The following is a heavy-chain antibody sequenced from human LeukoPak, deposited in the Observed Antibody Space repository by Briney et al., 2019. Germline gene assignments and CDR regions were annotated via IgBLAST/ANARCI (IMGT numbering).Heavy chain of an antibody. Sequence: SVKVSCKASGGTFSSYAISWVRQAPGQGLEWMGGIIPIFGTANYAQKFQGRVTITADESTSTAYMELSSLRSEDTAVYYCARNGYNFDRDYYYYMDVWGKGTTVTISS. CDR3: ARNGYNFDRDYYYYMDV. D-gene: IGHD5-24*01. CDR1: GGTFSSYA. CDR2: IIPIFGTA. J-gene: IGHJ6*03. V-gene: IGHV1-69*13.